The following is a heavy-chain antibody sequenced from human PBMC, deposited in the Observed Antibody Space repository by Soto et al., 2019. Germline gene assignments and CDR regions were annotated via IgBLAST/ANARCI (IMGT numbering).Heavy chain of an antibody. CDR2: ISGTSNTI. Sequence: QVRLVESGGGLVKPGGSLRLSCAASGFTFNDYYMSWIRQAPGKGLEWLSYISGTSNTIYYADSVKGRLTISRDNAKNTQYLQMISLRAEDTAVYYCAREGNRFQDWDQGTLVTVSS. D-gene: IGHD3-10*01. CDR3: AREGNRFQD. CDR1: GFTFNDYY. J-gene: IGHJ1*01. V-gene: IGHV3-11*01.